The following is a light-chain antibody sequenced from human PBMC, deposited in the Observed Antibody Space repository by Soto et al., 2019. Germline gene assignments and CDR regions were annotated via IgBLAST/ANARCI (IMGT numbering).Light chain of an antibody. CDR1: SSDVGGYNY. J-gene: IGLJ1*01. CDR2: DAS. CDR3: SSYTSSSTNV. Sequence: QSALTQPASVSGSPGQSITISCTGTSSDVGGYNYVSWYQKHPGKAPKLMIYDASNRPSGVSNRFSGSKSGNTASLTISGLQAEDEADYYCSSYTSSSTNVFGTGSKLTVL. V-gene: IGLV2-14*01.